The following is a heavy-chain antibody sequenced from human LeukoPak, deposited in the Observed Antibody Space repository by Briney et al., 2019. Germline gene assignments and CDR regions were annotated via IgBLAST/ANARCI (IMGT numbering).Heavy chain of an antibody. Sequence: PSETLSLTCTVSGGSISSYYWSWIRQPPGKGLEWIGYIYYSGSTNCNPSLKSRVTIAVETSKNQFSLKLSSVTAADKAVYYCARSCRILDIVATIRARLGGNGFDIWGQGTMVTVSS. D-gene: IGHD5-12*01. CDR2: IYYSGST. V-gene: IGHV4-59*12. J-gene: IGHJ3*02. CDR3: ARSCRILDIVATIRARLGGNGFDI. CDR1: GGSISSYY.